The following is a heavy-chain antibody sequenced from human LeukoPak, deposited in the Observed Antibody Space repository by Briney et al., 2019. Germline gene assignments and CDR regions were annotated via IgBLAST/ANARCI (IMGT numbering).Heavy chain of an antibody. Sequence: GGSLRLSCAASGFTFSSYAMSWVRQAPGKGLEWVSAISGSGGSTYYADSVKGRFTISRDNSKNTLYLQMNSLRAEDTAVYYCAKDPGIAAAGSWWCRPLYYYYYGMDVWGQGTTVTVSS. CDR2: ISGSGGST. CDR1: GFTFSSYA. CDR3: AKDPGIAAAGSWWCRPLYYYYYGMDV. D-gene: IGHD6-13*01. V-gene: IGHV3-23*01. J-gene: IGHJ6*02.